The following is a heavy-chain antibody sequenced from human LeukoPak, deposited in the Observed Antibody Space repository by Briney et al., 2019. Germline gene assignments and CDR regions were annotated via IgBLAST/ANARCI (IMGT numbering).Heavy chain of an antibody. J-gene: IGHJ4*02. D-gene: IGHD3-16*01. CDR3: ARDESDGGVPVDY. CDR2: ISYDGSNK. CDR1: GFTFSSYA. Sequence: QLGRSLRLSCAASGFTFSSYAMHWVRQAPGKGLEWVAVISYDGSNKYYADSVKGRFTISRDNSKNTLYLQMNSLRAEDTAVYYCARDESDGGVPVDYWGQGTLVTVSS. V-gene: IGHV3-30-3*01.